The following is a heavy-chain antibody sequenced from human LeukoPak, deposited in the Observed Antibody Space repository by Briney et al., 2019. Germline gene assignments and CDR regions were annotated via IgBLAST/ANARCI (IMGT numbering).Heavy chain of an antibody. Sequence: GASVTVSCKASGYTLPGYYMNWVRQAPGQGLEWMGWMNPNSGGTKYAQRFQGRVTMTRDTSISTAYMELSRLRSDDTAMYYCARDKLGLGELSLYDQWGQGTLVTVFS. CDR1: GYTLPGYY. D-gene: IGHD3-16*02. CDR3: ARDKLGLGELSLYDQ. CDR2: MNPNSGGT. V-gene: IGHV1-2*02. J-gene: IGHJ5*02.